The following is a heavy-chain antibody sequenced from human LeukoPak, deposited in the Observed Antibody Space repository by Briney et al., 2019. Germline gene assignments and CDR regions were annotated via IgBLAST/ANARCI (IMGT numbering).Heavy chain of an antibody. CDR3: AARIHYYDSSGFSD. CDR2: ISSSSSTI. V-gene: IGHV3-48*02. J-gene: IGHJ4*02. Sequence: GGSLRLSCAASGFPFSRYSMNWVRQAPGKGLEGVSYISSSSSTIYYADSVKGRFTISRDNAKNSLYLQMNSLRDEDTAVYYCAARIHYYDSSGFSDWGQGTLVTVSS. D-gene: IGHD3-22*01. CDR1: GFPFSRYS.